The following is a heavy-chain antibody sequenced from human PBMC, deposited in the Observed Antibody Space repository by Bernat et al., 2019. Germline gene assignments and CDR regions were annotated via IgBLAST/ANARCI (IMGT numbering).Heavy chain of an antibody. CDR1: GFTFSSHV. Sequence: EVQLVESGGGLVQPGGSLRLSCAASGFTFSSHVMHWVRQPPGKGPVWISRLRPAARARPSADSVKGRFTISRDNAKNTLYLQMDSLRADDTALYYCVRDADYRVDYWGLGTLVTVSS. CDR3: VRDADYRVDY. J-gene: IGHJ4*02. CDR2: LRPAARAR. D-gene: IGHD4-4*01. V-gene: IGHV3-74*01.